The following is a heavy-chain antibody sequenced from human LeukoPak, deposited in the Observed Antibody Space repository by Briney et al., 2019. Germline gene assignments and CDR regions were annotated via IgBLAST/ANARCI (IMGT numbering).Heavy chain of an antibody. J-gene: IGHJ6*03. CDR3: AKGTPLDYYYYMDV. Sequence: GGSLRLSCAASGFTFSSYWMHWVRQAPGKGLVWVSRINSDGSSTSYADSVKGRFTISRDNAKNTLYLQMNSLRAEDTAVYYCAKGTPLDYYYYMDVWGKGTTVTVSS. V-gene: IGHV3-74*01. CDR2: INSDGSST. CDR1: GFTFSSYW. D-gene: IGHD3-3*01.